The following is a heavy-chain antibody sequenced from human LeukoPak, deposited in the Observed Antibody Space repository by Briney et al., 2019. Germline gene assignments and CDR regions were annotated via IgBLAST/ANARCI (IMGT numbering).Heavy chain of an antibody. J-gene: IGHJ4*02. Sequence: PSETLSLTCTVSGGSISSGDYYWSWIRQPPGKGLEWIGYIDYSGSTYYNPSLKSRVTISEDTSKNQFSLNLSSVTAADTAVYYCARVTLGIAAAGTYYFDYWGQGTLVTVSS. CDR3: ARVTLGIAAAGTYYFDY. CDR1: GGSISSGDYY. D-gene: IGHD6-13*01. CDR2: IDYSGST. V-gene: IGHV4-30-4*01.